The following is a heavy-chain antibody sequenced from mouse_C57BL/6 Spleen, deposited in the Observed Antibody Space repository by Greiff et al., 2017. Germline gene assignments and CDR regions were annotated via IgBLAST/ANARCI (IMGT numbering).Heavy chain of an antibody. J-gene: IGHJ2*01. CDR1: GYTFTSYW. V-gene: IGHV1-64*01. CDR3: ARDYGSSLFDY. Sequence: QVHVKQPGAELVKPGASVKLSCKASGYTFTSYWMHWVKQRPGQGLEWIGMIHPNSGSTNYNEKFKSKATLTVDKSSSTAYMQLSSLTSEDSAVXYCARDYGSSLFDYWGQGTTLTVSS. D-gene: IGHD1-1*01. CDR2: IHPNSGST.